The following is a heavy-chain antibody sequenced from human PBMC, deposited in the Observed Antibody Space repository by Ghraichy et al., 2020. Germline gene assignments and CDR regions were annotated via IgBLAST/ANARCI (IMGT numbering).Heavy chain of an antibody. CDR1: GGSISSSSYY. CDR3: ARHVDSGSYLYYYYYYYMDV. D-gene: IGHD1-26*01. J-gene: IGHJ6*03. Sequence: SQTLSLTCTVSGGSISSSSYYWGWIRQPPGKGLEWIGSIYYSGSTYYNPSLKSRVTISVDTSKNQFSLKLSSVTAADTAVYYCARHVDSGSYLYYYYYYYMDVWGKGTTVTVSS. V-gene: IGHV4-39*01. CDR2: IYYSGST.